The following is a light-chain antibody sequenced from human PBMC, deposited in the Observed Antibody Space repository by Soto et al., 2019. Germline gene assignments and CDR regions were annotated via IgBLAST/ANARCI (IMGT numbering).Light chain of an antibody. J-gene: IGKJ3*01. V-gene: IGKV3-20*01. CDR2: GAS. CDR3: QQYDTSPIS. CDR1: QSVSSSY. Sequence: EIVLTQSPDTLSLSPGERATLSCRASQSVSSSYLAWYQQKPGQAPRLLIYGASSRATGIPDRFSGSGSGTDFTLTISRLDPEDFAVYYCQQYDTSPISFGPGTKVDIK.